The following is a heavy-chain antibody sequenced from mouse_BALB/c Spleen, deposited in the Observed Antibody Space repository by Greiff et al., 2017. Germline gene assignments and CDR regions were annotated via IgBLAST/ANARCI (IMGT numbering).Heavy chain of an antibody. J-gene: IGHJ3*01. V-gene: IGHV10-1*02. Sequence: EVKLVESGGDLVKPTGSLKLSCAASGFTFNTYAMNWVRQAPGKGLEWVARIRSKSNNYATYYADSVKDRFTISRDDSQSMLYLQMNNLKTEDTAMYYCVTELAYWGQGTLVTVSA. CDR1: GFTFNTYA. CDR3: VTELAY. CDR2: IRSKSNNYAT.